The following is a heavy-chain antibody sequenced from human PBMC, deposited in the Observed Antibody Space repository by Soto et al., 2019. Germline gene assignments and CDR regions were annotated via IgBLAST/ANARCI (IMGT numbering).Heavy chain of an antibody. CDR3: ARLMVRGLGYYFYDMDV. CDR2: ISAYNGNT. J-gene: IGHJ6*03. Sequence: ASVKGSCKASGYTFTSYGISWVRQAPGQGLEWMGWISAYNGNTNYAQKLHGRVTMTTDTSTSTAYMELRSLRSDDTAVYYCARLMVRGLGYYFYDMDVWGKYTKATGSS. CDR1: GYTFTSYG. D-gene: IGHD3-10*01. V-gene: IGHV1-18*01.